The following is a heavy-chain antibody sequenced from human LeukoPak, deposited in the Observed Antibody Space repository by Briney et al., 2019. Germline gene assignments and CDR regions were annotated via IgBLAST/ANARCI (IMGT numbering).Heavy chain of an antibody. Sequence: GGSLRLSCAASGFTFSSYGMHWVRQAPGKGLEWVAVISYDGSNKYYADSVKGRFTISRDNAKNSLYLQMNSLRAEDTAVYYCARDSLELQNFDYWGQGTLVTVSS. CDR1: GFTFSSYG. D-gene: IGHD1-7*01. CDR2: ISYDGSNK. V-gene: IGHV3-30*03. CDR3: ARDSLELQNFDY. J-gene: IGHJ4*02.